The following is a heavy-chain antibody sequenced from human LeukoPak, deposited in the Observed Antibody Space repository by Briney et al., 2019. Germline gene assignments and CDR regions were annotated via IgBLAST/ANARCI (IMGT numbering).Heavy chain of an antibody. CDR2: ISSSTTYI. CDR3: ATDVRYWYFDL. D-gene: IGHD2-8*01. CDR1: EFIFSSYS. J-gene: IGHJ2*01. Sequence: PGGSLRLSCAASEFIFSSYSMNWVRQAPGKGLEWVSCISSSTTYIYYADSVKGRFTISRDNAKNSLYLQMNSLRAEDTAVYYCATDVRYWYFDLSGRSTPVTVSS. V-gene: IGHV3-21*01.